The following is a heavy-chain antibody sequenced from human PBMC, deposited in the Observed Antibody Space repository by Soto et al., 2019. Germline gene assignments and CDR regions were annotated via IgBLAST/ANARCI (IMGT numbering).Heavy chain of an antibody. J-gene: IGHJ5*02. D-gene: IGHD3-16*01. CDR1: GYTFTSYG. Sequence: QVQLVQSGAEVKKPGASVKVSCKASGYTFTSYGISWVRQAPGQGLEWMGWISAYNGNTNYAQKLQGRVTMTTDTSTSTAYMEPRSLRSDDTAVYYCARETPMITFGEPFDPWGQGTLVTVSS. V-gene: IGHV1-18*01. CDR3: ARETPMITFGEPFDP. CDR2: ISAYNGNT.